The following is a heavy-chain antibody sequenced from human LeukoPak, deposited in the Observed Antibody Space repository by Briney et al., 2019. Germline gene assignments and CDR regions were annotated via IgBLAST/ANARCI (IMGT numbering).Heavy chain of an antibody. CDR3: ARDALETAAGAGGFDY. V-gene: IGHV3-21*01. J-gene: IGHJ4*02. CDR1: GFTFRGYS. CDR2: ISSSSRYI. Sequence: GGSLRLSCAASGFTFRGYSMNWVRQAPGKGLEWVSSISSSSRYIYYADSVKGRFTISRENAKNSLYLQMDSLRGEDTAVYYCARDALETAAGAGGFDYWGQGTLVTVSS. D-gene: IGHD6-13*01.